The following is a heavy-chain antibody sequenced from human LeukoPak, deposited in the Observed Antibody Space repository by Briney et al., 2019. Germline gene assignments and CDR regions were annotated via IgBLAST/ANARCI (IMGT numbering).Heavy chain of an antibody. CDR1: GGSISSSSYY. Sequence: SETLSLTCTVSGGSISSSSYYWGWIRQPPGKGLEWIGSIYYSGSTYYNPSLKSRVTISVDTSKNQFSLKLSSVTAADTAVYYCAGAMWTAAIHAFDIWGQGTMVTVSS. J-gene: IGHJ3*02. CDR2: IYYSGST. V-gene: IGHV4-39*07. D-gene: IGHD6-13*01. CDR3: AGAMWTAAIHAFDI.